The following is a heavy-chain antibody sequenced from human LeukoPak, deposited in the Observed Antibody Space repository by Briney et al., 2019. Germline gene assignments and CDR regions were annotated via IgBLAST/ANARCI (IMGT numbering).Heavy chain of an antibody. CDR3: ARDQPYSSSGPAELPAFDI. Sequence: PGTSLRLSCAASGFSFSSHGMHWVRQAPGKGLEWVALIWYDGSKKYYAESVKGRFTISRDNSKTTLYLEMNSLRAEDTAVYYCARDQPYSSSGPAELPAFDIWGQGTMVTVSS. CDR2: IWYDGSKK. CDR1: GFSFSSHG. J-gene: IGHJ3*02. V-gene: IGHV3-33*01. D-gene: IGHD6-6*01.